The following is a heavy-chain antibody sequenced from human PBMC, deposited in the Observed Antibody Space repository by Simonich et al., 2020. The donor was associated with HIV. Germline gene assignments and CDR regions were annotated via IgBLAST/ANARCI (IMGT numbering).Heavy chain of an antibody. V-gene: IGHV4-34*01. CDR2: INHSGIN. CDR1: GGSFSGYY. J-gene: IGHJ1*01. D-gene: IGHD6-13*01. CDR3: ARLTAGGLGEYFQH. Sequence: QVQLQQWGAGLLTPSETLSLTCAVYGGSFSGYYWSWIRQPPGKGLEWIGEINHSGINNYNPSLKSRVTISVDTSKNQFSLKLSSVTAADTAVYYCARLTAGGLGEYFQHWGQGTLVTVSS.